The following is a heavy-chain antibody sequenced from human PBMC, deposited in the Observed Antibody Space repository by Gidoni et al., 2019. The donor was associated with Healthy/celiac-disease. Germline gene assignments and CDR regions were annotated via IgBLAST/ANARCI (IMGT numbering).Heavy chain of an antibody. CDR1: GFTFSSYG. D-gene: IGHD6-13*01. CDR3: AKDTRGSSWCFDY. V-gene: IGHV3-30*18. Sequence: QVQLVESGGGVVQPGRSLRLSCAAPGFTFSSYGMHWVRQAPGKGLEWVAVISYDGSNKYYADSVKGRFTISRDNSKNTLYLQMNSLRAEDTAVYYCAKDTRGSSWCFDYWGQGTLVTVSS. J-gene: IGHJ4*02. CDR2: ISYDGSNK.